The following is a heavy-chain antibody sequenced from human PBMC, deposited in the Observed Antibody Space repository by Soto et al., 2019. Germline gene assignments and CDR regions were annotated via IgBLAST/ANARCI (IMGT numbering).Heavy chain of an antibody. J-gene: IGHJ5*02. CDR1: GFTFSRYW. D-gene: IGHD3-3*01. Sequence: PGGSLRLSCAASGFTFSRYWMHWVRQVPGKGLVWVSRIKSDGSNTSYADSVKGRFTISRDNAKNTLYLQMNNLRADDTAVYYCARVRDFWSGYYGNWFDPWGQGTLVTVS. V-gene: IGHV3-74*01. CDR2: IKSDGSNT. CDR3: ARVRDFWSGYYGNWFDP.